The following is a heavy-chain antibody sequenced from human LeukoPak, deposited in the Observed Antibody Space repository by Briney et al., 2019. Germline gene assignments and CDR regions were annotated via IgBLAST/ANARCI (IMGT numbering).Heavy chain of an antibody. CDR3: ASDSSGYSYWYFDL. CDR2: IYYSGTT. Sequence: SETLSLTCTVSGGSMSSHYWSWIRQPPGKGLEWIGYIYYSGTTNYNPSLKSRVTISVDTSKNQFSLKLSSVTAADTALYYCASDSSGYSYWYFDLWGRGTLVTVSS. D-gene: IGHD6-19*01. V-gene: IGHV4-59*11. CDR1: GGSMSSHY. J-gene: IGHJ2*01.